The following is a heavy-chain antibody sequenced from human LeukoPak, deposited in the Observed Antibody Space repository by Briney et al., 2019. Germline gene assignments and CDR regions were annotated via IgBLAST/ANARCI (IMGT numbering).Heavy chain of an antibody. Sequence: PGGSLRLSCAASGFTFISYWMTWVRQAPGKGLECVANIKQDGSEKSYVDSVKGRFTISRDNAKTSLSLQMNSLRAEDTAVYYCTRVRYYYDSSGNPTEWGQGTLVTVSS. J-gene: IGHJ4*02. CDR2: IKQDGSEK. V-gene: IGHV3-7*01. CDR1: GFTFISYW. D-gene: IGHD3-22*01. CDR3: TRVRYYYDSSGNPTE.